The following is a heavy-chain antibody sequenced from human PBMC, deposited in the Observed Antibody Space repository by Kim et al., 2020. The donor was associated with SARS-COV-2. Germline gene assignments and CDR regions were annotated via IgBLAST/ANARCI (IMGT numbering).Heavy chain of an antibody. V-gene: IGHV4-31*03. D-gene: IGHD3-10*01. CDR1: GGSISSGGYY. CDR2: IYYSGST. CDR3: ARNYYGSGRRNWFDP. Sequence: SETLSLTCTVSGGSISSGGYYWSWIRQHPGKGLEWIGYIYYSGSTYYNPSLKSRVTISVDTSKNQFSLKLSSVTAADTAVYYCARNYYGSGRRNWFDPWGQGTLVTVSS. J-gene: IGHJ5*02.